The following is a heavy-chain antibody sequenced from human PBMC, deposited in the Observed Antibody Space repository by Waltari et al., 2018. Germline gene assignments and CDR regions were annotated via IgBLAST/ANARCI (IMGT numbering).Heavy chain of an antibody. V-gene: IGHV4-59*01. CDR2: IYYSGST. CDR3: ARDRPYYYDSSGYLGYFDY. D-gene: IGHD3-22*01. CDR1: GGSISSYY. J-gene: IGHJ4*02. Sequence: QVQLQESGPGLVKPSETLSLTCTVSGGSISSYYWSWIRPPPGKGLEWIGYIYYSGSTNYNPSLKSRVTISVDTSKNQFSLKLSSVTAADTAVYYCARDRPYYYDSSGYLGYFDYWGQGTLVTVSS.